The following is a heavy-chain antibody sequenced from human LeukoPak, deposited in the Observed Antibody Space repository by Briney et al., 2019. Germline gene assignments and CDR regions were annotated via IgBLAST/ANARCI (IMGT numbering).Heavy chain of an antibody. V-gene: IGHV3-49*04. CDR2: IRSKAYGGTT. J-gene: IGHJ4*02. D-gene: IGHD3-10*01. Sequence: PGGSLRLSCTASGFTFGDYAMSWVRQAPGKGLEWVGFIRSKAYGGTTEYAASVKGRFTISRDDSKSIAYLQMNSLKTEDTAVYYCTRGSVGEWGCFDYWGQGTLVTVSS. CDR1: GFTFGDYA. CDR3: TRGSVGEWGCFDY.